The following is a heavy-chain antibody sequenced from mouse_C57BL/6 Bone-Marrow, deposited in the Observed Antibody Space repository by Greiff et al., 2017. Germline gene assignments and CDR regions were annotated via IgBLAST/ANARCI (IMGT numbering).Heavy chain of an antibody. Sequence: EVQLVESGGGLVQPGESLKLPCESNEYEFPSHELSWVRKAPEKRLELVAAINSDGGSTYYPATMERRFIISRDNTKKTLYLQMSSLRSEDTALYYCARASTMNWYFDVWGTGTTVTVSS. D-gene: IGHD2-4*01. CDR3: ARASTMNWYFDV. CDR2: INSDGGST. CDR1: EYEFPSHE. J-gene: IGHJ1*03. V-gene: IGHV5-2*01.